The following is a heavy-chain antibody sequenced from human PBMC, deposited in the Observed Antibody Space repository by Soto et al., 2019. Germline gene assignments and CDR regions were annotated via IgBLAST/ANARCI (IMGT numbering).Heavy chain of an antibody. CDR3: ARDDLLSYDILTDYYYYYYMDV. V-gene: IGHV3-11*01. CDR2: ISSSGSTI. Sequence: GGSLRLSCAASGFTFSDYCMSWIRQAPGKGLEWVSYISSSGSTIYYADSVKGRFTISRDNAKNSLYLQMNSLRAEDTAVYYCARDDLLSYDILTDYYYYYYMDVWGKGTTVTVSS. CDR1: GFTFSDYC. J-gene: IGHJ6*03. D-gene: IGHD3-9*01.